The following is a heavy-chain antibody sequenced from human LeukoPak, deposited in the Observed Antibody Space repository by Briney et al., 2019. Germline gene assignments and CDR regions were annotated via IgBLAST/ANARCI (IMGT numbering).Heavy chain of an antibody. CDR2: IYYSGST. J-gene: IGHJ4*02. V-gene: IGHV4-59*08. CDR3: ARFGITAVRGGKYYFDY. D-gene: IGHD3-10*01. Sequence: SETLSLTCTVSGGSISSYYWSWIRQPPGKGLEWIGYIYYSGSTNYNPSLKSRVTISVDTSKNQFSLMLSSVTAADTAVYYCARFGITAVRGGKYYFDYWGQGTLVTVSS. CDR1: GGSISSYY.